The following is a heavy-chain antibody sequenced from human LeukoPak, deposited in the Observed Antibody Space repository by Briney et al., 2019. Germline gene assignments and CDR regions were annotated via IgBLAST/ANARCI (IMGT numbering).Heavy chain of an antibody. D-gene: IGHD7-27*01. Sequence: GRSLRLFCAASGFSFSSHGMHWVRQAPGKGLEWVAVISYDGSNKYYADFVKGRLTISRDNSKNTLYLEMNSPRAVDTAVYYCAKVPGPYYFDYWGQGTPVTVSS. V-gene: IGHV3-30*18. CDR1: GFSFSSHG. CDR3: AKVPGPYYFDY. J-gene: IGHJ4*02. CDR2: ISYDGSNK.